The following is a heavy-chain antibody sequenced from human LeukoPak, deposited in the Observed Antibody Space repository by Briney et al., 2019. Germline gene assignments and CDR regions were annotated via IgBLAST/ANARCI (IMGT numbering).Heavy chain of an antibody. CDR1: GGTFSSYA. V-gene: IGHV1-69*01. CDR2: IIPIFGTA. CDR3: ARIRYFDWLSPTGMDV. J-gene: IGHJ6*02. Sequence: ASVKVSCKASGGTFSSYAISWVRQAPGQGLEWMGGIIPIFGTANYAQKFQGRVTITADESTSTAYMELSSLRSEDTAVYYCARIRYFDWLSPTGMDVWGQGTTVTVSS. D-gene: IGHD3-9*01.